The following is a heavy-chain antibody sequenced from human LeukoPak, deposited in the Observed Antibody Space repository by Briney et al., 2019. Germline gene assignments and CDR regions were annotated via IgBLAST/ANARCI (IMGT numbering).Heavy chain of an antibody. J-gene: IGHJ6*02. CDR2: IYTSGST. D-gene: IGHD5-12*01. CDR1: GGSISSYY. Sequence: SETLSLTCTVSGGSISSYYWSWIRQPAGKGLEWIGRIYTSGSTNYNPSLKSRVTISVDTSKNQFSLKLSSVTAADTAVYYCARDEPSRGYSGYDYDYYYYGMDVWGQGTTVTVSS. V-gene: IGHV4-4*07. CDR3: ARDEPSRGYSGYDYDYYYYGMDV.